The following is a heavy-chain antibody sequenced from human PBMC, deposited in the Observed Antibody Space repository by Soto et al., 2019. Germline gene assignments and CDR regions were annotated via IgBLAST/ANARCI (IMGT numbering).Heavy chain of an antibody. CDR1: GGTFSSYA. D-gene: IGHD1-26*01. CDR3: AKERYSRSHDAFDI. V-gene: IGHV1-69*06. J-gene: IGHJ3*02. Sequence: SVKVSCKASGGTFSSYAISWVRQAPGQGLEWMGGIIPIFGTANYAQKFQGRVTITADKSTSTAYMELSSLRSEDKAVYYCAKERYSRSHDAFDICGQGTMVTVSS. CDR2: IIPIFGTA.